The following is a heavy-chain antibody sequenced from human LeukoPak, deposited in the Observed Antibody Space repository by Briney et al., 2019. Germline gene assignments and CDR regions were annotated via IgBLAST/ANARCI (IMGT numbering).Heavy chain of an antibody. CDR3: ARDSGTTGEVKFDP. Sequence: SETLSLTCALYGGSFSGYYWSWIRQPPGKGLEWIGKINHSGSTNYNPSLKSRVTISVDTSKNQFSLKLSSVTAADTAVYYCARDSGTTGEVKFDPWGQGTLVTVSS. J-gene: IGHJ5*02. CDR2: INHSGST. D-gene: IGHD3-10*01. V-gene: IGHV4-34*01. CDR1: GGSFSGYY.